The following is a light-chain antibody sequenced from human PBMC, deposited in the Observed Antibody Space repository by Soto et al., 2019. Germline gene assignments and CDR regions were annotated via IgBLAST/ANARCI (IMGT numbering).Light chain of an antibody. Sequence: QSALTQPPSASGSPGQSVTISCTGTSSDVGGYNYVSWYQQHPGKAPKLMIYEVSKRPSGVPDRFSGSKSGNTASLTVSGLQAEDEADYYCSSYAGSNNPYVFGTGTKRTVL. J-gene: IGLJ1*01. CDR3: SSYAGSNNPYV. CDR2: EVS. CDR1: SSDVGGYNY. V-gene: IGLV2-8*01.